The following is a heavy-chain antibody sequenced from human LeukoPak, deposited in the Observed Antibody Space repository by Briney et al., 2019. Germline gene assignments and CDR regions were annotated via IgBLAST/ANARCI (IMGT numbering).Heavy chain of an antibody. CDR1: GGSFSGYY. V-gene: IGHV3-23*01. D-gene: IGHD3-10*01. J-gene: IGHJ4*02. Sequence: ETLSLTCAVYGGSFSGYYWSWIRQPPGKGLEWVSAISGSGGSTYYADSVKGRFTISRDNSKNTLYLQMNSLRAEDTAVYYCAKVDGSGSYRYYWGQGTLVTVSS. CDR3: AKVDGSGSYRYY. CDR2: ISGSGGST.